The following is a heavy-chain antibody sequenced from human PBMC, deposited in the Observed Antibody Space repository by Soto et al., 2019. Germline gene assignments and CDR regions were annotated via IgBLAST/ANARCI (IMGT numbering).Heavy chain of an antibody. CDR2: IYYSGTT. D-gene: IGHD3-22*01. CDR3: ARDRTSGYLWET. CDR1: GGSISSGDYY. Sequence: SETLSLTCTVSGGSISSGDYYWSWIRQHPGKGLEWIGYIYYSGTTYYNPSLKSRITISVDTSKNQFSLTLSSVTAADTAVYFCARDRTSGYLWETWGQGTLVTVSS. V-gene: IGHV4-31*03. J-gene: IGHJ5*02.